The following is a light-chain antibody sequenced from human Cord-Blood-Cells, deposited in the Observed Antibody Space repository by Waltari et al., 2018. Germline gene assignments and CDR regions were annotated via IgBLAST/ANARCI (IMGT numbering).Light chain of an antibody. CDR3: SSYTSSSTGV. CDR1: SSDVGGYNY. CDR2: DVR. J-gene: IGLJ1*01. Sequence: QSALTQPASVSGSPGQSITISCTGTSSDVGGYNYVSWYQQHPGKAPKRMIYDVRNRPSGVSNRFSGSKSGNTASLTISGLQAEDEADYYCSSYTSSSTGVFGTGTKVTVL. V-gene: IGLV2-14*03.